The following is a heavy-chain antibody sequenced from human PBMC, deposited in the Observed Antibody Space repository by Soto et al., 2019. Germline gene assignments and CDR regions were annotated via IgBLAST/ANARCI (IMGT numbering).Heavy chain of an antibody. D-gene: IGHD6-13*01. CDR1: GFTFDDYA. CDR2: ISWNSGSI. Sequence: EVQLVESGGGLVQPGRSLRLSCAASGFTFDDYAMHWVRQAPGKGLEWGSGISWNSGSIGYADSVKGRFTISRDNAKNSLYLQMNSLRAEDTALYYCAKDSTEYSSSLDYYYYMDVWGKGTTVTVSS. J-gene: IGHJ6*03. V-gene: IGHV3-9*01. CDR3: AKDSTEYSSSLDYYYYMDV.